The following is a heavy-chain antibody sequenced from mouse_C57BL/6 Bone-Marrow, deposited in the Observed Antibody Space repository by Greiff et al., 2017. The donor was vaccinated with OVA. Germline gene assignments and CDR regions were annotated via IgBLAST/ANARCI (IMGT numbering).Heavy chain of an antibody. CDR1: GYTFTDHT. V-gene: IGHV1-78*01. D-gene: IGHD1-1*01. CDR3: ARAALYYGSSYRAMDY. J-gene: IGHJ4*01. CDR2: IYPRDGST. Sequence: QVQLQQSDAELVKPGASVKISCKVSGYTFTDHTIHWMKQRPEQGLEWIGYIYPRDGSTKYNEKFKGKATLTADKSSSTAYMQLNSLTSEDSAVYFCARAALYYGSSYRAMDYWGQGTSVTVSS.